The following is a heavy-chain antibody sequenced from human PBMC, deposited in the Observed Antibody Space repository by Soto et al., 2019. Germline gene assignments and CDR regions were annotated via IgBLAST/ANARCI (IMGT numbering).Heavy chain of an antibody. CDR3: AADFLVGVKYYFGMDV. CDR1: GFTFTSSA. D-gene: IGHD3-16*01. Sequence: GASVKVSCKASGFTFTSSAVQWVRQARGQRLEWIGWIVVGSGNTNYAQKFQERVTITRDMSTSTAYMELSSLRSEDTAVYYCAADFLVGVKYYFGMDVWGQGTTVTVSS. J-gene: IGHJ6*02. CDR2: IVVGSGNT. V-gene: IGHV1-58*01.